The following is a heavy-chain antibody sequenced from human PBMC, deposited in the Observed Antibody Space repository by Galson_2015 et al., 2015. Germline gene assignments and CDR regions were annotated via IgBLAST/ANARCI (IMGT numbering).Heavy chain of an antibody. CDR3: ARGARNYYGSGSLDY. J-gene: IGHJ4*02. V-gene: IGHV3-21*01. Sequence: SLRLSCAASGFTFSSYSMNWVRQAPGKGLEWVSSISSSSSYIYYADSVKGRFTISRDNAKNSLYLQMNSLRAEDTAVYYCARGARNYYGSGSLDYWGQGTLVTVSS. CDR2: ISSSSSYI. CDR1: GFTFSSYS. D-gene: IGHD3-10*01.